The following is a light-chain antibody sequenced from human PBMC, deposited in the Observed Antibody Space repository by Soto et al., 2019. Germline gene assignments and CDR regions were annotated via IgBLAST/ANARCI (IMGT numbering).Light chain of an antibody. V-gene: IGKV1-12*01. CDR3: QQANSFPLT. Sequence: DIPMTQSPSSVSASVGDRVTITCRASQGIRSWLAWYQQRPGKAPNLLIYDASSLQSGVPSRFRGSGSGTDFTLTISSLQPEDFATYYCQQANSFPLTFGGGTKVEIK. CDR2: DAS. CDR1: QGIRSW. J-gene: IGKJ4*01.